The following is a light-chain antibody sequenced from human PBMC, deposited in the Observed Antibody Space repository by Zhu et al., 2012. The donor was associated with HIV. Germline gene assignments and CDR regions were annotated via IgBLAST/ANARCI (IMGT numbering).Light chain of an antibody. CDR3: QQLNTYPLFT. Sequence: DVQLTQSPSFLSASVGDRVTITCRASESISKYLAWYQQEPGKAPKLLIYDASTLQSGVPSTFSGSGSGTEFTLTISSLQPEDFAIYYCQQLNTYPLFTFGPGTKVNIK. CDR1: ESISKY. CDR2: DAS. V-gene: IGKV1-9*01. J-gene: IGKJ3*01.